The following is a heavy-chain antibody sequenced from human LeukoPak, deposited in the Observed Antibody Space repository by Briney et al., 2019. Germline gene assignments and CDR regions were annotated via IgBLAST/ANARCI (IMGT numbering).Heavy chain of an antibody. J-gene: IGHJ6*03. CDR1: GFRFSTYW. V-gene: IGHV3-7*01. CDR2: IKQDGSEN. CDR3: ARRSYRGVITVYYYYYMDV. Sequence: GGSLRLSCVASGFRFSTYWMSWVRQAPGKGLEWVANIKQDGSENYYVDSVKGRFTISRDNAKNSVYLQMNRLRVEDTAVYYCARRSYRGVITVYYYYYMDVWGKGTPVTVSS. D-gene: IGHD3-16*02.